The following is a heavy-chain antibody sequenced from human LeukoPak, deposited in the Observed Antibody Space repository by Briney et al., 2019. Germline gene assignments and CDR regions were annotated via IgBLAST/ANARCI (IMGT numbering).Heavy chain of an antibody. Sequence: SETLSLTCTVSGGSVTSGTYYWNWIRQPPGKGLEWIGYISHSGNTYHNPLLKSRVTISLDRSKNQCSPKLSSVTAADTAVYYCARGDGGLLFDYWGQGTLVTVSS. CDR2: ISHSGNT. J-gene: IGHJ4*02. CDR1: GGSVTSGTYY. CDR3: ARGDGGLLFDY. V-gene: IGHV4-30-2*01. D-gene: IGHD3-10*01.